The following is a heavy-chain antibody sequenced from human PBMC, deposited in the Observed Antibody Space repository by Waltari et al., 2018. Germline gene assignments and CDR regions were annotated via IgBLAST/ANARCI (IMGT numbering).Heavy chain of an antibody. Sequence: QVQLQESGPGLVKPAQTLSLTCTVPGCSTSSGGYSWRWTRQHPRKGRGGVGYLRSLEWIGYIYYSGSTYYNPSLKSRVTISVDTSKNQFSLKLSSVTAADTAVYYCARYVVSDDFWSGYSNQYYFDYWGQGTLVTVSS. J-gene: IGHJ4*02. V-gene: IGHV4-31*03. CDR2: IYYSGST. CDR3: ARYVVSDDFWSGYSNQYYFDY. D-gene: IGHD3-3*01. CDR1: GCSTSSGGYS.